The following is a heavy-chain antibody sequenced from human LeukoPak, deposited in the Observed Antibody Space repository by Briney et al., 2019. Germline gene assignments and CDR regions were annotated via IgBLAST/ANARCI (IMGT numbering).Heavy chain of an antibody. Sequence: LRLSCAASGFTFSSYGMHWVRQAPGKGLEWVAVIWYDGSNKYYADSVKGRFAISRDNSKNTLYLQMNSLRAEDTAVYYCARDLLGRATREYYFDYWGQGTLVTVSS. D-gene: IGHD1-26*01. CDR2: IWYDGSNK. J-gene: IGHJ4*02. CDR1: GFTFSSYG. CDR3: ARDLLGRATREYYFDY. V-gene: IGHV3-33*08.